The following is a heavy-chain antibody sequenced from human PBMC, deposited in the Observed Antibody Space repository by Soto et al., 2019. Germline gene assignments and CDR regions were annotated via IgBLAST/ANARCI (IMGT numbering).Heavy chain of an antibody. CDR1: GFTFSSYS. V-gene: IGHV3-21*01. CDR3: GKMYYDFWSGYSPHSYYYYMDV. Sequence: EVQLVESGGGLVKPGGSLRLSCAASGFTFSSYSMNWVRQAPGKGLEWVSSISSSSSYIYYADSVKCRFTISRDNAKNSLYLQMNSLRAEDTAVYYCGKMYYDFWSGYSPHSYYYYMDVWGKGTTVTVSS. J-gene: IGHJ6*03. D-gene: IGHD3-3*01. CDR2: ISSSSSYI.